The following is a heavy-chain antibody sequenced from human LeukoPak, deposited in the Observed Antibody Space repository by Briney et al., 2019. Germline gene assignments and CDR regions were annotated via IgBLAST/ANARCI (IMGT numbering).Heavy chain of an antibody. Sequence: PSETLSLTCTVSGGSISSSSYYWGWIRQPPIRGPEWIGNVYDTGSTYYNPSLKSRVTISVDTSKNQFSLKLSSVTAADTAVYYCARPNGDHYHYFDYWGQGTLVTVSS. CDR3: ARPNGDHYHYFDY. CDR2: VYDTGST. V-gene: IGHV4-39*01. D-gene: IGHD4-17*01. CDR1: GGSISSSSYY. J-gene: IGHJ4*02.